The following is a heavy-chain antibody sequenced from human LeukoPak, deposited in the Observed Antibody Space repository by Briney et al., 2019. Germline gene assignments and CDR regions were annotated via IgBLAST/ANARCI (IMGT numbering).Heavy chain of an antibody. Sequence: GGSLRLSCAASGFTFSTYWMHWVRQAPGKGLVWVSRISSDGSITGYADSVKGRFTISRDNAKNTLYLQMNSLRAEDTAVYYCARHLNYDRHYLGLVSLVAVSS. CDR2: ISSDGSIT. CDR3: ARHLNYDRHY. CDR1: GFTFSTYW. J-gene: IGHJ4*02. D-gene: IGHD3-16*01. V-gene: IGHV3-74*01.